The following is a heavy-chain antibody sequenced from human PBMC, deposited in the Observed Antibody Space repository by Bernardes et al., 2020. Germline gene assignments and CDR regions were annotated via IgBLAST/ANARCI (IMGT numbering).Heavy chain of an antibody. V-gene: IGHV4-61*01. CDR1: GGSVSSGSYY. D-gene: IGHD2-2*01. J-gene: IGHJ4*02. Sequence: TLSLTCTVSGGSVSSGSYYWSWIRQPPGKGLEWIGYIYYSGSTNYNPSLKSRVTISVDTSKNQFSLKLSSVTAADTAVYYCARVPAYPYYFDYWGQGTLVTVSS. CDR3: ARVPAYPYYFDY. CDR2: IYYSGST.